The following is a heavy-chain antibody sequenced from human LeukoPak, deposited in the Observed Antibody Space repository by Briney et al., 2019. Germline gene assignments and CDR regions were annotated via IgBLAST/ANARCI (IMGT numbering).Heavy chain of an antibody. CDR2: IYYSGNT. Sequence: SETLSLTCTVSYVSVRSFYWSWIRQPPGKGLEWIGYIYYSGNTNYNPSLKSRVTMSVDTSKNQFSLKLSSVTAADTAVYYCARDSVVVPAATFYYYYYMDVWGKGTTVTVSS. J-gene: IGHJ6*03. D-gene: IGHD2-2*01. V-gene: IGHV4-59*02. CDR1: YVSVRSFY. CDR3: ARDSVVVPAATFYYYYYMDV.